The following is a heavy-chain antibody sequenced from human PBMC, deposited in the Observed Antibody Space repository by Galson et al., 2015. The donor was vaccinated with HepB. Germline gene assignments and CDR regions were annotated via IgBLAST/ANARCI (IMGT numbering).Heavy chain of an antibody. CDR3: ARAELSYYYGSGIGGFDY. J-gene: IGHJ4*02. V-gene: IGHV3-23*01. Sequence: SLRLSCAASGFTFSSYAMSWVRQAPGKGPEWVSAISGSGGSTYYADSVKGRFTIPRDNSKNTLYLQMNSLRAEDTAVYYCARAELSYYYGSGIGGFDYWGQGTLVTVSS. CDR2: ISGSGGST. CDR1: GFTFSSYA. D-gene: IGHD3-10*01.